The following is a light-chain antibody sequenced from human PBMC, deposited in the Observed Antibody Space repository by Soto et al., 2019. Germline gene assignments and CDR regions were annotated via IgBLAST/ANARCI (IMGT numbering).Light chain of an antibody. J-gene: IGKJ4*01. CDR1: PGISNY. Sequence: DIQMTQSPSSLSASVGDRVTITCRASPGISNYLAWYQQRAGKVPKLLIYAASTLQSGVPSRFSGSGXGTXXXXXXXXXQPDDVATYYCQNYNSAPLTFGGGTKVEIK. CDR2: AAS. CDR3: QNYNSAPLT. V-gene: IGKV1-27*01.